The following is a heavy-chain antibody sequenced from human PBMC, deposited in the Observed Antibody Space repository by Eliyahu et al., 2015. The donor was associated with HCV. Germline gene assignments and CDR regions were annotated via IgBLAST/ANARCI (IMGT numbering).Heavy chain of an antibody. Sequence: QITLKESGPMLVKPTQTLTLTCTLSGVSHQRCGVGVGWIRQPPGKALEWLTLIYWDDNERYSPSLKSRLTITKDISRNQVVLTLSNMDPVDTATYYCAKEHFGVGAFDVWGQGTMVTVSS. V-gene: IGHV2-5*02. CDR1: GVSHQRCGVG. CDR2: IYWDDNE. J-gene: IGHJ3*01. CDR3: AKEHFGVGAFDV. D-gene: IGHD4/OR15-4a*01.